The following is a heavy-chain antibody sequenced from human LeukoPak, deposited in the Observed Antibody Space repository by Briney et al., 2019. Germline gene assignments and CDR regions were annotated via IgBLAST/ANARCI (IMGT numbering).Heavy chain of an antibody. CDR3: ASSSPTYYYYGVDV. CDR1: GYTFTGYY. CDR2: INPNSGGT. Sequence: GASVKVSCKASGYTFTGYYMHWVRQAPGQGLEWMGWINPNSGGTNYAQKFQGRVTMTRDTSISTAYMELSRLRSDDTAVYYCASSSPTYYYYGVDVWGQGTTVTVSS. J-gene: IGHJ6*02. V-gene: IGHV1-2*02. D-gene: IGHD6-6*01.